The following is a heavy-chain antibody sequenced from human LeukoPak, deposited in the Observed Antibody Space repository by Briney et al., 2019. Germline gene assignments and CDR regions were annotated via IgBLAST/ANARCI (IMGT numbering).Heavy chain of an antibody. J-gene: IGHJ3*02. CDR3: AKDGFEDIVVVPADIYAFDI. D-gene: IGHD2-2*01. CDR1: GFTFSNFG. V-gene: IGHV3-30*02. Sequence: GGSLRLSRAASGFTFSNFGIHWVRQAPGKRLEWVAFIRYDGSNKYYADSVKGRFTISRVTSKNTLYLQMNSLRAEDTAVYYCAKDGFEDIVVVPADIYAFDIWGQGTMVTVSS. CDR2: IRYDGSNK.